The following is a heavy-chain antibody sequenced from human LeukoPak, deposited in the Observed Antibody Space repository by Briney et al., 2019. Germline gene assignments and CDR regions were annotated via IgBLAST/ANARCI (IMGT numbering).Heavy chain of an antibody. CDR2: IYHSRST. J-gene: IGHJ3*02. D-gene: IGHD2-15*01. Sequence: SETLSLTCTVSGYSISSGYYWGWIRQPPGKGLEWIGSIYHSRSTYYNPSLKSRVTISVDTSKNQFSLKLSSVTAADTAVYYCASPLGYCSGGSCYMSPFDAFDIWGQGTMVTVSS. V-gene: IGHV4-38-2*02. CDR1: GYSISSGYY. CDR3: ASPLGYCSGGSCYMSPFDAFDI.